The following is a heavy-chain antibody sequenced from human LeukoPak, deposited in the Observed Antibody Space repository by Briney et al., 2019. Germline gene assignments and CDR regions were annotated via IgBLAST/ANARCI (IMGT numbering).Heavy chain of an antibody. Sequence: PSETLSLTCTVSGGSISSGSYYWSWIRQPAGKGLEWIGRIYTSGSTNYNPSLKSRVTISVDTSKNQFSLKLSSVTAADTAVYYCARDRGTWNDDGFDYWGQGTLVTVSS. CDR1: GGSISSGSYY. J-gene: IGHJ4*02. CDR2: IYTSGST. CDR3: ARDRGTWNDDGFDY. D-gene: IGHD1-1*01. V-gene: IGHV4-61*02.